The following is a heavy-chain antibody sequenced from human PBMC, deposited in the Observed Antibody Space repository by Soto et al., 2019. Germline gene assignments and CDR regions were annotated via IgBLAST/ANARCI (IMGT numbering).Heavy chain of an antibody. CDR3: AAGDSSDTGDH. D-gene: IGHD5-18*01. J-gene: IGHJ4*02. CDR1: GDTLSTHG. V-gene: IGHV1-69*01. Sequence: QVQLVQSVAEAKKPACSVKVCCKASGDTLSTHGISWVRQAPGQGLEWMGGTIPIIGTTDYAEKFQGRVTITADESTTTAYLELSSLRPDDTAVYYCAAGDSSDTGDHWGQGTLVTVSS. CDR2: TIPIIGTT.